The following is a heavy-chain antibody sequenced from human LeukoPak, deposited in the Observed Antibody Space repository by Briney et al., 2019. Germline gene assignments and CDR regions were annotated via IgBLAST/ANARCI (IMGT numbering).Heavy chain of an antibody. CDR2: IYYSGST. CDR1: GGSISISSYY. CDR3: ARSSVTVAVDY. Sequence: SETLSLTCTVSGGSISISSYYWGWIRQPPGKGLEWIGSIYYSGSTYYNPSLKSRVTISVDTSKNQFSLKLSSVTAADTAVYYCARSSVTVAVDYWGQGTLVTVSS. J-gene: IGHJ4*02. D-gene: IGHD6-19*01. V-gene: IGHV4-39*01.